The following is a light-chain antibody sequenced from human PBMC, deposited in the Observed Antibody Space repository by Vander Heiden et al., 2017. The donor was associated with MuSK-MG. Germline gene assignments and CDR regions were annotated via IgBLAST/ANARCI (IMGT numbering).Light chain of an antibody. V-gene: IGKV3-11*01. CDR3: QQRSNWPPT. Sequence: EFVLTQSPATLSLSPGERATLSCRASQSVKSSLAWYQQRPGQPPRLLIFDASKRATGIPDRFLGSGSGADFTLTISSLEPEDCAVYYCQQRSNWPPTFGAGTKVEIK. CDR1: QSVKSS. J-gene: IGKJ4*01. CDR2: DAS.